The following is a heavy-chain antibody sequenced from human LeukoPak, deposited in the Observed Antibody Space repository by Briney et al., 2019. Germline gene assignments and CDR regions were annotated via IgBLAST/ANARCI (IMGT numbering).Heavy chain of an antibody. V-gene: IGHV3-11*04. CDR3: ARGDCSGGACYSDY. CDR1: EFTFSDFY. CDR2: TSPSSSTI. J-gene: IGHJ4*02. Sequence: GGSLRLSCAASEFTFSDFYMNWVRQAPGKGLEWISYTSPSSSTIYYAASVQGRFTISRDDAKNSLFLQLSSLRADDTAVYYCARGDCSGGACYSDYWGQGTLVTVSS. D-gene: IGHD2-15*01.